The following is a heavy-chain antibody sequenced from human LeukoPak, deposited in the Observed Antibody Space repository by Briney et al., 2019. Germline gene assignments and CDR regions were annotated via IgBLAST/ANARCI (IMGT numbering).Heavy chain of an antibody. CDR2: ITDSGGTT. J-gene: IGHJ4*02. CDR3: ATGGTY. D-gene: IGHD3-16*01. Sequence: TGGSLRLSCVASRFTFSNYGMSWVRQAPGKGLQWVSAITDSGGTTYYADSVKGRFTISRDNSKNTLYLQMNSLRAEDTAVYYCATGGTYWGQGTLVTVSS. CDR1: RFTFSNYG. V-gene: IGHV3-23*01.